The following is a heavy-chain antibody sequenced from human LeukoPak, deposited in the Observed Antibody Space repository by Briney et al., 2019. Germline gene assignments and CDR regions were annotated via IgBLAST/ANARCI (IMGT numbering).Heavy chain of an antibody. CDR1: GFTFSNYA. V-gene: IGHV3-21*01. CDR3: ARDAAGGEFVVVPAARGFDF. D-gene: IGHD2-2*01. J-gene: IGHJ4*02. Sequence: GGSLRLSCAASGFTFSNYAMNWVSQAPGKGLEWVSSISRSSSYIYYAESVKGRVTISRDNAKNSMNLLMNSLRPDNTADYSFARDAAGGEFVVVPAARGFDFWGQGTLVTVSS. CDR2: ISRSSSYI.